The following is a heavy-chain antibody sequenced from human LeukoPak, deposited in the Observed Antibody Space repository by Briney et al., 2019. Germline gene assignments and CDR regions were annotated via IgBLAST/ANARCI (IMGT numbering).Heavy chain of an antibody. D-gene: IGHD3-9*01. CDR3: ASRTKLRYFDWLLPTGDY. Sequence: SETLSLTCAVYGGSFSGYYWSWIRQPPGKGLEWIGEINHSGSTNYNPSLKSRVTISVDTSKNRFSLKLSSVTAADTAVYYCASRTKLRYFDWLLPTGDYWGQGTLVTVSS. V-gene: IGHV4-34*01. CDR1: GGSFSGYY. J-gene: IGHJ4*02. CDR2: INHSGST.